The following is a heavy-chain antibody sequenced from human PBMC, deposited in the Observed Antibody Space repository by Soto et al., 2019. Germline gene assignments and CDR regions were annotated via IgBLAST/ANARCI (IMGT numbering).Heavy chain of an antibody. CDR1: GVPFLSTA. D-gene: IGHD3-3*01. V-gene: IGHV1-69*06. J-gene: IGHJ6*02. CDR3: ARTTQDDCEFVECYCGMDA. Sequence: VCCKASGVPFLSTAISWLRQAPGRGLEWMGGIIPIFGTANYAQKFQGRVTITADKFTSTAYIELTSLRSEDTAVYYCARTTQDDCEFVECYCGMDAWGEGTRVNVS. CDR2: IIPIFGTA.